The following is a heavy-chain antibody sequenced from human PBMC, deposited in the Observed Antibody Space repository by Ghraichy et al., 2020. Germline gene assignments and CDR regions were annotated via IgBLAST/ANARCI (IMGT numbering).Heavy chain of an antibody. CDR1: GFSISSYW. D-gene: IGHD6-25*01. CDR2: IQQVGSEK. V-gene: IGHV3-7*01. J-gene: IGHJ4*02. Sequence: LSLTCAASGFSISSYWMSWVRQAPGKGLEWVANIQQVGSEKNYVDSVKGRFTISRDNAKNSVYMQMNSLRVEDTAVYYCGREQGSSAAIDYGGQGTLVTVSS. CDR3: GREQGSSAAIDY.